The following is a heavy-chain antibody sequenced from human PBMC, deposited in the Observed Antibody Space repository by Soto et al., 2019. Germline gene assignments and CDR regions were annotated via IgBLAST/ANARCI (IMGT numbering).Heavy chain of an antibody. V-gene: IGHV4-30-4*01. CDR2: IYYSGST. CDR3: ARGLYYYASGSYYDDPHYYGMVV. J-gene: IGHJ6*02. D-gene: IGHD3-10*01. CDR1: GGCISSGYYY. Sequence: SLSLTCTVSGGCISSGYYYWSWIRQPPGKGLEWVGYIYYSGSTYYNPSLKSRVTISVDTSKNQISLKVSSVTAADTAVYYCARGLYYYASGSYYDDPHYYGMVVWGQRTTVTVSS.